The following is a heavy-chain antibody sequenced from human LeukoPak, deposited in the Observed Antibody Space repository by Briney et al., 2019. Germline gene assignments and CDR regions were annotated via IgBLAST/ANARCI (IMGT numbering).Heavy chain of an antibody. D-gene: IGHD3-22*01. V-gene: IGHV4-39*07. CDR1: GGSISSSSYY. CDR3: ARAWRSSGYLVLLGAFDI. Sequence: SETLSLTCTVSGGSISSSSYYWGWIRQPPGKGLEWIGSIYYIGSTYYNPSLKSRVTISVDTSKNQFSLKLSSVTAADTAVYYCARAWRSSGYLVLLGAFDIWGQGTMVTVSS. J-gene: IGHJ3*02. CDR2: IYYIGST.